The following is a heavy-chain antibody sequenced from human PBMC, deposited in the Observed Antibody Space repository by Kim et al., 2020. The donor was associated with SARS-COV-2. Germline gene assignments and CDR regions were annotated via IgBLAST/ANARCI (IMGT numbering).Heavy chain of an antibody. D-gene: IGHD3-9*01. CDR1: GYTFTSHG. J-gene: IGHJ6*02. CDR3: ARGCASCHDILTGYYSTYHYYGMDV. V-gene: IGHV1-18*04. Sequence: ASVKVSCKASGYTFTSHGINWVRQAPGQGLEWMGWISAYNGNTNYAQKFQGRVTMTTDTSTPTAYMELRRLRSDDTAVYYCARGCASCHDILTGYYSTYHYYGMDVWGQGTTVTVSS. CDR2: ISAYNGNT.